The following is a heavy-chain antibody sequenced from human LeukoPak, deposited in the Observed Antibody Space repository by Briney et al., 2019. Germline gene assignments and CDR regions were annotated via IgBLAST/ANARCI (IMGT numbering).Heavy chain of an antibody. CDR1: GGSISSSNW. J-gene: IGHJ4*02. Sequence: PSGTLSLTRAVSGGSISSSNWWSWVRQPPGKGLEWIGEIYHSGSTNYNPSLKSRVTISVDKSKNQFSLKLSSVTAADTAAYYCARARRGYSGYVDYWGQGTLVTVSS. V-gene: IGHV4-4*02. CDR3: ARARRGYSGYVDY. CDR2: IYHSGST. D-gene: IGHD5-12*01.